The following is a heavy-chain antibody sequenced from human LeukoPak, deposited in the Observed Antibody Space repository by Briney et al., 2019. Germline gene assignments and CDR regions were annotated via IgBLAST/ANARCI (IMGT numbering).Heavy chain of an antibody. CDR3: AKATGGPRDAFDI. Sequence: KPGGSLRLSCAASGFTFSSYSMNWVRQAPGKGLEWVSSISSSSSYIYYADSVKGRFTISRDNAKNSLYLQMNSLRAEDTALYYCAKATGGPRDAFDIWGQGTMVTVSS. J-gene: IGHJ3*02. V-gene: IGHV3-21*04. D-gene: IGHD1-1*01. CDR1: GFTFSSYS. CDR2: ISSSSSYI.